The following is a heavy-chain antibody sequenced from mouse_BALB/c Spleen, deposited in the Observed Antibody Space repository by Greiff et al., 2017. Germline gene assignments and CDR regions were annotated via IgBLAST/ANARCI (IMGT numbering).Heavy chain of an antibody. CDR2: IYPYNGFS. J-gene: IGHJ3*01. V-gene: IGHV1-31*01. CDR1: GYSFTGYY. CDR3: ARGYDGAWFAY. Sequence: EVQLQQSRPELVKPGASVKISCKASGYSFTGYYMHWVKQSHGKSLEWIGYIYPYNGFSSYNQKFKGKATLTVDKSSSTAYMELRSLTSEDSAVYYCARGYDGAWFAYWGQGTLVTVSA. D-gene: IGHD2-14*01.